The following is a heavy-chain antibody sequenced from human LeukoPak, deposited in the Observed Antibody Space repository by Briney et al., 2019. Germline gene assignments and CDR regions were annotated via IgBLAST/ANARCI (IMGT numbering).Heavy chain of an antibody. Sequence: GGSLRLSCAASGFTSSSYAMHWVRQAPGKGLEWVAVISYDGSNKYYADSVKGRFTISRDNSKNSLYLQMNSLRAEDTALYYCVREHYNYYMDVWGKGTTVTVSS. CDR2: ISYDGSNK. CDR1: GFTSSSYA. CDR3: VREHYNYYMDV. V-gene: IGHV3-30*04. J-gene: IGHJ6*03.